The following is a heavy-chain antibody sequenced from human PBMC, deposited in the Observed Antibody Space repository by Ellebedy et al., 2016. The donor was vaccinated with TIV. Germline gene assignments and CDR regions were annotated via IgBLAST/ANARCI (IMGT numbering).Heavy chain of an antibody. J-gene: IGHJ4*02. CDR3: ATLAYSGYG. D-gene: IGHD5-12*01. Sequence: SETLSLTXTAPGGSMRGYYWSWIRQPPGKGLEWIGYIYYSGSTNFNPSLKSRVSMSVDTSKNQFSLKLSSVTAADTAVYYCATLAYSGYGWGQGTLVTVSS. V-gene: IGHV4-59*01. CDR1: GGSMRGYY. CDR2: IYYSGST.